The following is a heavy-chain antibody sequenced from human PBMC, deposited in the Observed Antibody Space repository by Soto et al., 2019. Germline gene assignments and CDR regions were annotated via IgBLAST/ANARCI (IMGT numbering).Heavy chain of an antibody. D-gene: IGHD6-6*01. CDR3: AKGTGYSSPYFFDN. CDR1: GFTFNTYA. V-gene: IGHV3-23*01. CDR2: ISGSGGDT. Sequence: GGSLRLSCAASGFTFNTYAMNWVRQAPGKGLEWVSSISGSGGDTFYADPVKGRFTISRDNSKNTLFLQMNNLRAEDTAVYYCAKGTGYSSPYFFDNWGQGTLVTVSS. J-gene: IGHJ4*02.